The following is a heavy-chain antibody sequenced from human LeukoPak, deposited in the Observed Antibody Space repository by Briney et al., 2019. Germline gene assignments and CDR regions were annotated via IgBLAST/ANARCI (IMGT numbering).Heavy chain of an antibody. CDR1: GGSINNYF. D-gene: IGHD3-16*01. Sequence: SETLSLTCTVSGGSINNYFWNWIRQPPGKGLEWIGYIYSSGDTDYNPSLKSRVTISVDTSKNQFSLKVTSVAAADTAVYYCARLEQSYDRAPHGFDIWGQGTLVTVSS. CDR2: IYSSGDT. CDR3: ARLEQSYDRAPHGFDI. J-gene: IGHJ3*02. V-gene: IGHV4-4*09.